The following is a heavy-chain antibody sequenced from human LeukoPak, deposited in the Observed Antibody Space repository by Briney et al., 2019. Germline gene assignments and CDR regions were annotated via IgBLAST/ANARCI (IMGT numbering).Heavy chain of an antibody. J-gene: IGHJ4*02. CDR1: GASMTSYY. CDR2: MYFGERT. Sequence: SETLSLTCAVSGASMTSYYWTWIRQPPGKGLEWVAYMYFGERTNYNPSLKSRATISIDTSKKQFSLNPKSVTAADTAVYYCARIPGDRPDDWGQGTLVTVS. V-gene: IGHV4-59*01. CDR3: ARIPGDRPDD. D-gene: IGHD7-27*01.